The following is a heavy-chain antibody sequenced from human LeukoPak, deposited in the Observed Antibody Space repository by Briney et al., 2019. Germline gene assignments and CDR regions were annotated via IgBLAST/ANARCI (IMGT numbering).Heavy chain of an antibody. Sequence: ASVKVSCKASGYTFTGYYMHWVRQAPGQGLEWMGWINPNSGGTNYAQKFQGRVTMTRDTSISTAYMELSRLRSDDTAVYYCATTTGTTGVNWFDPWGQGTLVTVSS. CDR1: GYTFTGYY. J-gene: IGHJ5*02. CDR3: ATTTGTTGVNWFDP. CDR2: INPNSGGT. D-gene: IGHD4-17*01. V-gene: IGHV1-2*02.